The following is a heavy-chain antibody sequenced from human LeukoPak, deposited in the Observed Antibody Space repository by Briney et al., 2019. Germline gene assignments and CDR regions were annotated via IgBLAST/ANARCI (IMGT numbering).Heavy chain of an antibody. CDR2: IKEDGSDK. V-gene: IGHV3-7*01. J-gene: IGHJ4*02. CDR3: ARDAAYGYDRFDY. D-gene: IGHD5-18*01. Sequence: GGSLRLSCGASGFIFSSSWMAWVRQAPGKGLEWVANIKEDGSDKNYVDSVKGRFTISRDNAKNSLYLQMNSLRAEDTAVYYCARDAAYGYDRFDYWGQGTQVTVSS. CDR1: GFIFSSSW.